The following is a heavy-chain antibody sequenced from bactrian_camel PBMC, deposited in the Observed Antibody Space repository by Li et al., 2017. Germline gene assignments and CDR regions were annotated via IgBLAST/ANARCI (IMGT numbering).Heavy chain of an antibody. CDR2: IDPSGVT. D-gene: IGHD5*01. V-gene: IGHV3S57*01. CDR3: AASDGVPVGRPIAFCGIGADFGI. CDR1: GFSSGC. J-gene: IGHJ6*01. Sequence: HVQLVESGGGSVQVGGSLRLSCPAYGFSSGCMAWFRQAQGKEREGVAGIDPSGVTYYIDSVQGRFTISQDTAENAVYLQMNSLKPEDTAMYTCAASDGVPVGRPIAFCGIGADFGIWGQGTQVAVS.